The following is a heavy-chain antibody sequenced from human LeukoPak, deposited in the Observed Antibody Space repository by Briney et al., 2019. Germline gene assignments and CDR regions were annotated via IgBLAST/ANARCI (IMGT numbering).Heavy chain of an antibody. CDR2: IYYSGST. D-gene: IGHD3-10*01. CDR3: ARGTAGYYYYGMDV. J-gene: IGHJ6*02. Sequence: SETLSLTCTVSGGSISSYYWSWIRQPPGKGLEWLWSIYYSGSTNYKPSLKSRVTISVDTSKNQFSLKLSSVTAADTAVYYCARGTAGYYYYGMDVWGQGTTVTVSS. CDR1: GGSISSYY. V-gene: IGHV4-59*01.